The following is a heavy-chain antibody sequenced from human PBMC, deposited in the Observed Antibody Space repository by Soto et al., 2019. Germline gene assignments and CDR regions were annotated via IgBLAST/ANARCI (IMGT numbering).Heavy chain of an antibody. CDR2: IYSTGST. CDR1: GGSIRSSSY. V-gene: IGHV4-39*01. Sequence: QLQLQESGPGLVKPSETLSLTCSVSGGSIRSSSYWGWIRQPPGKGLEWIGSIYSTGSTYNNPSLKSPVTISVDTSKNQFSLNLISVTAADTAVYYCRTSSRYGTDVWGQGTALTVSS. CDR3: RTSSRYGTDV. D-gene: IGHD6-13*01. J-gene: IGHJ6*02.